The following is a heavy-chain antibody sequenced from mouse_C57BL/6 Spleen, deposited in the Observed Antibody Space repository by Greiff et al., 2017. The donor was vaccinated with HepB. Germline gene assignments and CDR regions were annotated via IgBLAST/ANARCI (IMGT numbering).Heavy chain of an antibody. CDR1: GYAFSSSW. D-gene: IGHD1-1*01. V-gene: IGHV1-82*01. Sequence: QVQLKESGPELVKPGASVKISCKASGYAFSSSWMNWVKQRPGKGLEWIGRIYPGDGDTNYNGKFKGKATLTADKSSSTAYMQLSSLTSEDSAVYFCARTPITTVGRVYFDYWGQGTTLTVSS. J-gene: IGHJ2*01. CDR2: IYPGDGDT. CDR3: ARTPITTVGRVYFDY.